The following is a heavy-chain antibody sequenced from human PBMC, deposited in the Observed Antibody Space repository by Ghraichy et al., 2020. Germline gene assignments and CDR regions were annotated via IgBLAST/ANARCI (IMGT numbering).Heavy chain of an antibody. CDR2: IYTSGST. Sequence: SETLSLTCTVSGGSISSYYWSWIRQPAGKGLEWIGRIYTSGSTNYNPSLKSRVTMSVDTSKNQFSLKLSSVTAADTAVYYCAREGYYDFWSGYLLYGMDVWGQGTTVTVSS. V-gene: IGHV4-4*07. CDR3: AREGYYDFWSGYLLYGMDV. D-gene: IGHD3-3*01. CDR1: GGSISSYY. J-gene: IGHJ6*02.